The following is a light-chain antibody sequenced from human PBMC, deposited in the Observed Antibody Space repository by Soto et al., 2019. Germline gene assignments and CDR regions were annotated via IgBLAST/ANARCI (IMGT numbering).Light chain of an antibody. CDR3: QQYSYWPYT. CDR1: SDVSSIY. Sequence: ETVLTQSPGTLSLSPGERATLSCRASSDVSSIYLAWYQQKPGQAPRLLIYGASSRATGIPDRFSGSGSGTEFTLTITSLQSEDFAVYYCQQYSYWPYTFGQGTKVDIK. V-gene: IGKV3-20*01. CDR2: GAS. J-gene: IGKJ2*01.